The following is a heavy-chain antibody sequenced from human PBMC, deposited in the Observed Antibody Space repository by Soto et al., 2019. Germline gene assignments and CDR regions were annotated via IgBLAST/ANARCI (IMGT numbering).Heavy chain of an antibody. J-gene: IGHJ6*02. V-gene: IGHV1-69*02. Sequence: QVQLVQSGAEVKKPGSSVRVSCKASGGTFSSYTISWVRQAPGQGLEWMGRIIPILGIANYAQKFQGRVTITADKSTSTAYMELSSLRSEDTAVYYCARFRGSYGMDVWGQGTTVTVSS. D-gene: IGHD3-10*01. CDR1: GGTFSSYT. CDR3: ARFRGSYGMDV. CDR2: IIPILGIA.